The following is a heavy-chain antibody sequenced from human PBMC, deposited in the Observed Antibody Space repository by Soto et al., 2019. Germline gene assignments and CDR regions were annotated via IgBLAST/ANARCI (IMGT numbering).Heavy chain of an antibody. D-gene: IGHD3-9*01. CDR2: ISGSGGST. Sequence: LRLSCAASGFTFSSYAMSWVRQAPGKGLEWVSAISGSGGSTYYADSVKGRFTISRDNSKNTLYLQMNSLRAEDTAVYYCAKPALLRYFTPHDAFDIWGQGTMVTVSS. CDR3: AKPALLRYFTPHDAFDI. CDR1: GFTFSSYA. J-gene: IGHJ3*02. V-gene: IGHV3-23*01.